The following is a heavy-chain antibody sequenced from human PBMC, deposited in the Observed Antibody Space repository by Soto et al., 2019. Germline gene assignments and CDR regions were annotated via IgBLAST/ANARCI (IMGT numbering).Heavy chain of an antibody. Sequence: LSEALSLTCAVYGGSFSGYYWSWIRQPPGKGLEWIGEINHSGSTNYNPSLKSRVTISVDTSKNQFSLKLSSVTAADTAVYYCAWKEVNYYYYGMDVWGQGTTVTVSS. J-gene: IGHJ6*02. CDR2: INHSGST. D-gene: IGHD1-1*01. V-gene: IGHV4-34*01. CDR3: AWKEVNYYYYGMDV. CDR1: GGSFSGYY.